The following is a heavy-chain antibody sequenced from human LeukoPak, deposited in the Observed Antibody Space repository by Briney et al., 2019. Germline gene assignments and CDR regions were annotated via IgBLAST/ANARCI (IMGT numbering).Heavy chain of an antibody. CDR1: GFTFSNYW. CDR3: TKKTGEY. CDR2: IKQDGSER. Sequence: GGSLRLFCAASGFTFSNYWMSWVRQAPGKGLEWVANIKQDGSERYYVDSVKGRFTISRDNAKNSLYLQMNSLRVEDTAVYYCTKKTGEYWGQGTLVTVSA. J-gene: IGHJ4*02. V-gene: IGHV3-7*03.